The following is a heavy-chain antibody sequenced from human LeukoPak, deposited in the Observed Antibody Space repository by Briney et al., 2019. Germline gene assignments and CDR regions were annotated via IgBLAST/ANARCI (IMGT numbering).Heavy chain of an antibody. D-gene: IGHD3-22*01. CDR2: IYYSGST. J-gene: IGHJ4*02. CDR3: ASGYFHRDYFDY. V-gene: IGHV4-31*03. CDR1: GGSISSGGYC. Sequence: SQTLSLTCTVSGGSISSGGYCWSWIRQHPGXXXXXIGYIYYSGSTYYNPPLKSRVTISVDTSKNQFSLKLSSVTAADTAVYYCASGYFHRDYFDYWGQGTLVTVSS.